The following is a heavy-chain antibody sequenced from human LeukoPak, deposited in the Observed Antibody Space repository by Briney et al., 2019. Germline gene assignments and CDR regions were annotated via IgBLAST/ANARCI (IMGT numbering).Heavy chain of an antibody. CDR3: ARAGGIAVAGTGEPHDAFDI. CDR2: INHSGST. J-gene: IGHJ3*02. CDR1: GGSFSGYD. Sequence: SETLSLTCTVYGGSFSGYDWSGILQPPGKGLEWIAEINHSGSTNYNPSLMSRVTISVDTTKNEFSLKLSSVTAADMDVYYCARAGGIAVAGTGEPHDAFDIWGKGTMVTVSS. V-gene: IGHV4-34*01. D-gene: IGHD6-19*01.